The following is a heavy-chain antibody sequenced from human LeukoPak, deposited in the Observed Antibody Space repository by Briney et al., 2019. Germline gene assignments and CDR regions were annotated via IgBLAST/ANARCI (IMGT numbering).Heavy chain of an antibody. CDR1: GFTFSSYW. Sequence: GGSLRLSCAASGFTFSSYWMGWVRQAPGKGLEWVAYIQQDGSETYYADSVKGRFTISRDNAKNSLHLQMNSLRVEDTAVYYCARDGGGLDYWGQGTQVTVSS. J-gene: IGHJ4*02. D-gene: IGHD3-16*01. CDR2: IQQDGSET. CDR3: ARDGGGLDY. V-gene: IGHV3-7*01.